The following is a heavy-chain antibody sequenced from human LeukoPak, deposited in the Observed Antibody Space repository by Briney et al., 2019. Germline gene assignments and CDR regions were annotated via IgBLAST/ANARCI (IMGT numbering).Heavy chain of an antibody. CDR1: GFTFSSYW. Sequence: GGSLRLSCAASGFTFSSYWMSWVRQAPGKGLEWVANIKQDGSEKYYVDSVKGRFTISRDNAKNSLYLQMNSLRAEDTSVYYCAKVGCSGGNCYAAFDIWGQGTMVTVSS. J-gene: IGHJ3*02. V-gene: IGHV3-7*02. CDR3: AKVGCSGGNCYAAFDI. D-gene: IGHD2-15*01. CDR2: IKQDGSEK.